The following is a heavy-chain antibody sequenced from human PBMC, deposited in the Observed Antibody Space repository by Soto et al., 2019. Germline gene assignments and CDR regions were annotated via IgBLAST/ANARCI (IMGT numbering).Heavy chain of an antibody. V-gene: IGHV3-74*01. CDR1: GFTFSSYW. CDR3: ARELRSRSVTDYYYGMDV. J-gene: IGHJ6*02. CDR2: INSDGSST. D-gene: IGHD4-17*01. Sequence: EVQLVESGGGLVQPGGSLRLSCAASGFTFSSYWMHWVRQAPGKGLVWVSRINSDGSSTSYADSVKGRFTISRDNAKNTLYLQMNSLRAEDTAVYYCARELRSRSVTDYYYGMDVWGQGTTVTVSS.